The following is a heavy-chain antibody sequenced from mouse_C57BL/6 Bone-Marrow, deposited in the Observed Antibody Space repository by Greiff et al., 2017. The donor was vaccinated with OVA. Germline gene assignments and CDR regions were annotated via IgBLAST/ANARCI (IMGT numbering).Heavy chain of an antibody. Sequence: DVMLVESGGGLVQSGRSLRLSCATSGFTFSDFYMEWVRQAPGKGLEWIAASRNKANDYTTEYSASVKGRFIVSRDTSQSILYLQMNALRAEDTAIYYCARDAYYWGQGTLVTVSA. J-gene: IGHJ3*01. V-gene: IGHV7-1*01. D-gene: IGHD2-1*01. CDR3: ARDAYY. CDR1: GFTFSDFY. CDR2: SRNKANDYTT.